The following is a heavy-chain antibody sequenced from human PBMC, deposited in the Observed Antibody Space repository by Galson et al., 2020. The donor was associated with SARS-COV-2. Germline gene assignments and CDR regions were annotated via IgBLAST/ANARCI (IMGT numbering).Heavy chain of an antibody. CDR2: IYPDDSDT. Sequence: KIGESLKISCKGSGDSFTNKWIGWVRQMPGKGLEWVGVIYPDDSDTRYSSSLQGQVSISADKSINTAYLQWNSLKASDTAMYYCARSMTSSSHDIWFDAWGQGTQGTVAS. D-gene: IGHD6-13*01. CDR1: GDSFTNKW. CDR3: ARSMTSSSHDIWFDA. J-gene: IGHJ5*02. V-gene: IGHV5-51*01.